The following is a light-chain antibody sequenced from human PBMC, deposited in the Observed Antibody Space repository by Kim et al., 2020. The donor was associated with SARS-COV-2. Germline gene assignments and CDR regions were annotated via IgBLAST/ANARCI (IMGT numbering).Light chain of an antibody. CDR2: DAS. CDR3: QQFSDFPLT. Sequence: GERVTITCRASQGIISALAWYQQKPGKPPKLLISDASRLQNGVPSRFSGSGSGTDFSLTISSLQPEDFATYYCQQFSDFPLTFGGGTKVDIK. V-gene: IGKV1D-13*01. J-gene: IGKJ4*01. CDR1: QGIISA.